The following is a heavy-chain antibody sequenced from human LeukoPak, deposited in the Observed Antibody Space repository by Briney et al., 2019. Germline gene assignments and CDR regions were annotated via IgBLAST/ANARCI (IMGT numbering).Heavy chain of an antibody. D-gene: IGHD4-11*01. CDR1: GFTFNNYA. Sequence: GGSLRLSCAASGFTFNNYAMNWVRQAPGKGLEWVSSISGGGGTTYYADSAKGRFTISRDNSQNTLYLQMNSLRAEDTAVYYCARDYTDYVGYFFFDYWGQGTLVTVSS. CDR2: ISGGGGTT. V-gene: IGHV3-23*01. CDR3: ARDYTDYVGYFFFDY. J-gene: IGHJ4*02.